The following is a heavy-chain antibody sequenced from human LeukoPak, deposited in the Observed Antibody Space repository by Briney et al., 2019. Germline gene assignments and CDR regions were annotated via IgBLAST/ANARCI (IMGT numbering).Heavy chain of an antibody. J-gene: IGHJ4*02. D-gene: IGHD1-26*01. V-gene: IGHV3-66*02. CDR1: GFTVSSNY. CDR2: IYSGGST. Sequence: HAGGSLRLSCAASGFTVSSNYMSWVRQAPGKGLEWVSVIYSGGSTYYADSVKGRFTISRDNSKNTLYLQMNRRRAEDTAVYYCARGVVRGSYFWHHDYWGQGTLVTVSS. CDR3: ARGVVRGSYFWHHDY.